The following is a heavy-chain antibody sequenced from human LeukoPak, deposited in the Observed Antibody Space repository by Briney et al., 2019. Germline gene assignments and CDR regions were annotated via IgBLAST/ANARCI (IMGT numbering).Heavy chain of an antibody. J-gene: IGHJ4*02. Sequence: GGSLRLSCAASGFIFSSYAMNWVRQAPGKGLEWVPVISGSGGSAYYADSVEGRFTISRDNSKNTPYLQMNSLRAQDPAVYYCAKDRDGSGSPHDYWGQGTLVTVSS. CDR3: AKDRDGSGSPHDY. V-gene: IGHV3-23*01. CDR1: GFIFSSYA. CDR2: ISGSGGSA. D-gene: IGHD3-10*01.